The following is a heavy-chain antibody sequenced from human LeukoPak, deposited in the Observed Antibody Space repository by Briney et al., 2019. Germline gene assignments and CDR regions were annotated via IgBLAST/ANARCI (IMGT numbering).Heavy chain of an antibody. J-gene: IGHJ4*02. CDR2: ISGSGGST. D-gene: IGHD3-22*01. V-gene: IGHV3-23*01. CDR1: GFTFSSYA. CDR3: AKDSYYDSSGSIDY. Sequence: PGGSLRLSCAASGFTFSSYAMSWVRQAPGKGLEWVSAISGSGGSTYYADSVKGRFTISRDNSKNTLYLQMNSLRAEDTAVYYCAKDSYYDSSGSIDYWGQGTLVTVSS.